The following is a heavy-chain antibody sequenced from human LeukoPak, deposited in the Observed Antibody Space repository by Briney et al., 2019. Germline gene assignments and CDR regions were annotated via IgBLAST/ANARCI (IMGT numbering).Heavy chain of an antibody. J-gene: IGHJ4*02. V-gene: IGHV3-53*01. D-gene: IGHD7-27*01. CDR1: GFTVSSNY. CDR3: ARGTPGDPSNFDY. CDR2: IYSGGST. Sequence: GGSLRLSCAASGFTVSSNYMSWVRQAPGKGREWVSVIYSGGSTYYADSVKGRFTISRDNSKNTLYLQMNSLRAEDTAVYYCARGTPGDPSNFDYWGQGTLVTVSS.